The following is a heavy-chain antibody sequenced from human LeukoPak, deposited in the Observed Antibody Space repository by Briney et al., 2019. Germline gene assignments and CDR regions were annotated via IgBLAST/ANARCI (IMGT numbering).Heavy chain of an antibody. J-gene: IGHJ4*02. Sequence: ASVKVSCKASGYTFTGYYMHWVRQAPGQGLEWMGWINPNSGGTNYAQKFQGRVTMTRDTSISTDYMELSRLRSDDTAVYYCARDLNSGRETGSNGDYWGQGTLVTVSS. D-gene: IGHD1-1*01. V-gene: IGHV1-2*02. CDR2: INPNSGGT. CDR1: GYTFTGYY. CDR3: ARDLNSGRETGSNGDY.